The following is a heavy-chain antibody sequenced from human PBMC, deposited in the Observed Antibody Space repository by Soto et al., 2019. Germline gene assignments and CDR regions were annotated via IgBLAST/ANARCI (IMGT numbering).Heavy chain of an antibody. CDR1: GGSFSGYY. CDR3: ASDSSSWYHNWFDP. CDR2: INHSGST. V-gene: IGHV4-34*01. J-gene: IGHJ5*02. Sequence: KTSETLSLTCAVYGGSFSGYYWSWIRQPPGKGLEWIGEINHSGSTNYNPSLKSRVTISVDTSKNQFSLKLSSVTAADTAVYYCASDSSSWYHNWFDPWGQGTLVTVSS. D-gene: IGHD6-13*01.